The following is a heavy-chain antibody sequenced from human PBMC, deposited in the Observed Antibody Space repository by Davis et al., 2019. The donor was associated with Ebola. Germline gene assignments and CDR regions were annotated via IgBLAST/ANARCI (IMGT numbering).Heavy chain of an antibody. Sequence: ASVKVSCKASGYNFTLHGINWVRQAPGQGLEWMGWINVNTGYTRYAENFQDRLTMATDTSMSTAYMDLRSLRSDDTAIYYCARDGGLDFDDWFDPWGQGTLVTVSS. J-gene: IGHJ5*02. CDR3: ARDGGLDFDDWFDP. CDR1: GYNFTLHG. CDR2: INVNTGYT. V-gene: IGHV1-18*04. D-gene: IGHD3/OR15-3a*01.